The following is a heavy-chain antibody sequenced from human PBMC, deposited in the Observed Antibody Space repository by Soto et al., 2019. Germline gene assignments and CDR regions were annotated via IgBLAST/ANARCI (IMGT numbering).Heavy chain of an antibody. CDR3: AGYSSSFVAFEV. CDR2: VSQSGRI. Sequence: QVQLQQWGAGLLKPSETLSLDCGVLGGSFTDYDWTWGRQSPGRGLEWIGEVSQSGRITDNPSLKSSFAILRDNAKDQFSLRLTSVTAADTALDYCAGYSSSFVAFEVWGHGTEVTVSS. V-gene: IGHV4-34*01. CDR1: GGSFTDYD. J-gene: IGHJ3*01. D-gene: IGHD3-10*01.